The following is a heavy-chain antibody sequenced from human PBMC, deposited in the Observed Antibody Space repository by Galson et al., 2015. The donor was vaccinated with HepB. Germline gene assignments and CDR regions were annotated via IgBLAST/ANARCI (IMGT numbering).Heavy chain of an antibody. Sequence: SLRLSCAASGFTFSSYAMSWVRQAPGKGLEWVSAISGSGGSTYYADSVKGRFTISRDNSKNTLYLQMNSLRAEDTAVYYCAKDDGRDCGGYCYHTMYFQHWGQGTLVTVSS. D-gene: IGHD2-21*01. J-gene: IGHJ1*01. CDR1: GFTFSSYA. CDR2: ISGSGGST. V-gene: IGHV3-23*01. CDR3: AKDDGRDCGGYCYHTMYFQH.